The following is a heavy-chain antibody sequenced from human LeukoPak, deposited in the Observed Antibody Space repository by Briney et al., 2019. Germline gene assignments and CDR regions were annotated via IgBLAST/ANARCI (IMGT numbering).Heavy chain of an antibody. CDR2: ISYDGSNK. CDR3: ARGARSEELGYSSSWYVEPFDY. J-gene: IGHJ4*02. D-gene: IGHD6-13*01. V-gene: IGHV3-30*15. Sequence: GGSLRLSCAVSGFTFSAYAMHWVRQAPGKGLEWVAVISYDGSNKYYADSVKGRFTISGDKSKDTLFLQMSSLRSEDTAVYYCARGARSEELGYSSSWYVEPFDYWGQGTLVTVSS. CDR1: GFTFSAYA.